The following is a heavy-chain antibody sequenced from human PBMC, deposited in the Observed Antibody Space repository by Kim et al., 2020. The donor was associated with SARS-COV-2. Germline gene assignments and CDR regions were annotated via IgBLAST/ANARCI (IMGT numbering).Heavy chain of an antibody. D-gene: IGHD6-13*01. CDR1: GFSFGSHA. Sequence: GGSLRLSCAASGFSFGSHAMSWVRQTPGKGLEWVSAISGSGDRTYYTESVKGRFTLSRDNSKNMLYLQMNSLGAEDTAVYYCARDRGAADVDYFDYWGQGTLVTVSS. CDR2: ISGSGDRT. J-gene: IGHJ4*02. CDR3: ARDRGAADVDYFDY. V-gene: IGHV3-23*01.